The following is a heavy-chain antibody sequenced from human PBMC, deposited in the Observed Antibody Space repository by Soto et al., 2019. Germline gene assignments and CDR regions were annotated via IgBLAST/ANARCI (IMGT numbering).Heavy chain of an antibody. CDR3: AGTPPGGGGMDV. V-gene: IGHV1-69*01. D-gene: IGHD3-10*01. J-gene: IGHJ6*02. CDR2: IIPIFGTA. CDR1: GGTFSSYA. Sequence: QVQLVQSGAEVKKPGSSVKVSCKASGGTFSSYAISWVRQAPGQGLEWMGGIIPIFGTANYAQKFQGRVTVTADESTSTGYMEVSSLGSEDTGVYYCAGTPPGGGGMDVWGQGTTVTVSS.